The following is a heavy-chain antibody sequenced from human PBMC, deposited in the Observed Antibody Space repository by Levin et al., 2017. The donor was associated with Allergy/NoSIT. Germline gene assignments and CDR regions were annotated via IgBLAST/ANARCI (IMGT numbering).Heavy chain of an antibody. J-gene: IGHJ4*02. CDR3: AREGGEYYYGSGSLLGPLDY. Sequence: LSLTCAASGFTFSDYYMSWIRQAPGKGLEWVSYISSSGSTIYYADSVKGRFTISRDNAKNSLYLQMNSLRAEDTAVYYCAREGGEYYYGSGSLLGPLDYWGQGTLVTVSS. D-gene: IGHD3-10*01. CDR2: ISSSGSTI. CDR1: GFTFSDYY. V-gene: IGHV3-11*01.